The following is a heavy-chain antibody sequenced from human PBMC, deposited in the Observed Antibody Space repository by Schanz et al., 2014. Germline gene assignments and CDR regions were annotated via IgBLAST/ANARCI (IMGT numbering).Heavy chain of an antibody. V-gene: IGHV1-2*06. D-gene: IGHD2-2*01. CDR1: GYTFTDYH. Sequence: QVQLVQSGAEVKKPGASVKVSCKSSGYTFTDYHIHWVRQAPGQGLEYMGRINPNSGGTNFAQKFQGRVTMTRDTSISTVYMELSRLRSDDTAVYYCARDRSNNFDYWGQGTLVTVSS. CDR2: INPNSGGT. CDR3: ARDRSNNFDY. J-gene: IGHJ4*02.